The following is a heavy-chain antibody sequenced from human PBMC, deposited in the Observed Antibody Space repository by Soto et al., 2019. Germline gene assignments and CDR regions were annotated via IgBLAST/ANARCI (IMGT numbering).Heavy chain of an antibody. V-gene: IGHV3-11*01. CDR2: ITSSSGAM. J-gene: IGHJ4*02. Sequence: QVRLVESGGGLVKPGGFLRLSCAASGFTFSDYYMSWIRQAPGKGLEWVSYITSSSGAMYYEDSVKGRFTISRDNAKNSLYLQMNTLRAEDTAVYYCARIQGWGFDYWGQGTVVTVSP. CDR3: ARIQGWGFDY. D-gene: IGHD3-16*01. CDR1: GFTFSDYY.